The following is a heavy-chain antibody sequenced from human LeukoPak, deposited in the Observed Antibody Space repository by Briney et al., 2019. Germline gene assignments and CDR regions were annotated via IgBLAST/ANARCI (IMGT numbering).Heavy chain of an antibody. D-gene: IGHD3-16*01. Sequence: GGSLRLSCAASGYTFSRHGIHWARQAPGKGLEWVAVVWYDGRNRDCADSVKGRFTISKDNSSNMVFLQMDRLRAEDTAVYYCARLWGGNGYSGGSLNLWGQGTLVTVSS. J-gene: IGHJ5*02. V-gene: IGHV3-33*01. CDR1: GYTFSRHG. CDR3: ARLWGGNGYSGGSLNL. CDR2: VWYDGRNR.